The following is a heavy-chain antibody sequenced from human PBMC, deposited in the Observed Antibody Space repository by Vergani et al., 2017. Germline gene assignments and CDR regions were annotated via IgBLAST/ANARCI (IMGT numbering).Heavy chain of an antibody. J-gene: IGHJ3*02. V-gene: IGHV2-26*01. CDR2: IFSNDEK. Sequence: QWGAGLLKPSETLSLTCAVYGGSISSHYWSWIRQPPGKALEWLAHIFSNDEKSYSTSLKSRLTISKDTSKSQVVLTMTNMDPVDTATYYCARMCYDFWSGYYSAFDIWGQGTMVTVSS. CDR3: ARMCYDFWSGYYSAFDI. D-gene: IGHD3-3*01. CDR1: GGSISSHYW.